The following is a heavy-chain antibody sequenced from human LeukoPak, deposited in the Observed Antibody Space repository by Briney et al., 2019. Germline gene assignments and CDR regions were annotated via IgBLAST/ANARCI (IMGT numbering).Heavy chain of an antibody. CDR2: VNWNGGST. D-gene: IGHD3-22*01. J-gene: IGHJ4*02. CDR1: GFTFANYG. CDR3: ARASLEDNSAYYLDY. V-gene: IGHV3-20*04. Sequence: PGGSLRLSCAASGFTFANYGMTWVRQAPGKGLEWVSGVNWNGGSTGYADSVKGRFTISRDNAKNSLYLQMNSLRAEDTALNYCARASLEDNSAYYLDYGGQGTLVTVSS.